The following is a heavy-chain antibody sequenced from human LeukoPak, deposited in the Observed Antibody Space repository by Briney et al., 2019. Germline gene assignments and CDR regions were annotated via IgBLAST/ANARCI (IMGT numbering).Heavy chain of an antibody. V-gene: IGHV3-30*18. CDR2: ISYDGSNK. D-gene: IGHD3-10*01. CDR3: AKDYYYGSASLDY. CDR1: GFTFSSYG. J-gene: IGHJ4*02. Sequence: QPGRSLRLSCAASGFTFSSYGMHWVRQAPGKGLEWVAVISYDGSNKYYADSVKGRFTISRDNSKNTLYLQMNSLRAEDTAVYYCAKDYYYGSASLDYWGQGTLVTVSS.